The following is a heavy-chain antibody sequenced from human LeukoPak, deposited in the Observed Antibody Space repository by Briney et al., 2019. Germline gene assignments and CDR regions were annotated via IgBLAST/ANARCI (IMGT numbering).Heavy chain of an antibody. V-gene: IGHV4-34*01. CDR2: INHSGST. CDR1: GGSFSGYY. J-gene: IGHJ3*02. CDR3: ARWRYSGYDYVSGDAFDI. D-gene: IGHD5-12*01. Sequence: SETLSLTCAVYGGSFSGYYWSWIRQPPGKGLEWIGEINHSGSTNYNPSLKSRVTISVDTSKNQFSLKLRSVTAADTAVYYCARWRYSGYDYVSGDAFDIWGQGTMVTVSS.